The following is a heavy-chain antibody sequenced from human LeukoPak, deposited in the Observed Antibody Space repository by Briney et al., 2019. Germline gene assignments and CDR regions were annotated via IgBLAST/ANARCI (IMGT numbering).Heavy chain of an antibody. CDR2: FYHSGST. CDR3: ARGLRRYCSGGSCYVFDY. D-gene: IGHD2-15*01. CDR1: GGSFSGYY. V-gene: IGHV4-38-2*01. Sequence: SETLSLTCAVYGGSFSGYYCGWIRQPPGKGLEWIGSFYHSGSTYYNPSLKSRVTISGDTSKNQFSLKLSSVTAADTAVYYCARGLRRYCSGGSCYVFDYWGQGTLVTVSS. J-gene: IGHJ4*02.